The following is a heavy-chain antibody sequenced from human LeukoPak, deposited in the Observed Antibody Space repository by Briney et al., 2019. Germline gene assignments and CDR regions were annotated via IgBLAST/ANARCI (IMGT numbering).Heavy chain of an antibody. CDR3: ARRGLYDFWSGYSNWFDP. CDR1: GYTFTGYY. V-gene: IGHV1-2*02. Sequence: ASVKVSCKASGYTFTGYYMHWVRQAPGQGLEWMGWINPNSGGTNYAQKFQGRVTMTRDTSISTAYMELSRLRSDDTAVYYCARRGLYDFWSGYSNWFDPWGQGTLVTVSS. D-gene: IGHD3-3*01. CDR2: INPNSGGT. J-gene: IGHJ5*02.